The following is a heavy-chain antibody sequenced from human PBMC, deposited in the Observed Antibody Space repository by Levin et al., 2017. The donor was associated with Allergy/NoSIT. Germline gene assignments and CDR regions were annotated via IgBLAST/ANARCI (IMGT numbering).Heavy chain of an antibody. V-gene: IGHV3-30-3*01. CDR2: ISYDGSNK. J-gene: IGHJ6*02. D-gene: IGHD5-12*01. CDR3: ARVVGDGGYDEGHYYYGMDV. Sequence: GGSLRLSCAASGFTFSSYAMHWVRQAPGKGLEWVAVISYDGSNKYYADSVKGRFTISRDNSKNTLYLQMNSLRAEDTAVYYCARVVGDGGYDEGHYYYGMDVWGQGTTVTVSS. CDR1: GFTFSSYA.